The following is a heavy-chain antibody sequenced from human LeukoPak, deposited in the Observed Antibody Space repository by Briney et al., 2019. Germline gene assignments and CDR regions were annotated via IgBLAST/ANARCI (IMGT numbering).Heavy chain of an antibody. V-gene: IGHV1-18*01. J-gene: IGHJ3*02. CDR3: ARDYYDSSGYYYSGGGKGAFDI. CDR2: ISAYNGNT. D-gene: IGHD3-22*01. CDR1: GYTFTSYG. Sequence: ASVKVSCKASGYTFTSYGISWVRQAPGQGLEWMGWISAYNGNTNYAQKLQGRVTMTTDTSTSTAYMELRSLRSDDTAVYYCARDYYDSSGYYYSGGGKGAFDIWGQGTIVTVSS.